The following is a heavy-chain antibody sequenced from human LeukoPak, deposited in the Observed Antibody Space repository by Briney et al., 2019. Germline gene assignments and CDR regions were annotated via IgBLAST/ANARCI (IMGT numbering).Heavy chain of an antibody. J-gene: IGHJ4*01. D-gene: IGHD6-13*01. CDR2: ISEDGKEK. CDR3: ARDGTAPGLYFDL. CDR1: GCTFSSYW. V-gene: IGHV3-7*01. Sequence: PGGALRLSCAVSGCTFSSYWMKWVGQAPGKGGEGVASISEDGKEKYYVDSVKGRFTISRDNTKESLYLQIDSLRAEDTAMYFCARDGTAPGLYFDLWGQGTLVTVSS.